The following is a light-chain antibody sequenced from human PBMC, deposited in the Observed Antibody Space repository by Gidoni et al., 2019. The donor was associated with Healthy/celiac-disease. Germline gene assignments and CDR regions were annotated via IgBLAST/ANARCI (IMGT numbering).Light chain of an antibody. J-gene: IGKJ4*01. CDR2: AAS. Sequence: DIQMTKSPSSLSASVGDRVDIPCRASQSISSYLNWYQQKPGNAPTLLIYAASSLQSGVPSRFSGSGSGTDFTLTISSLQPEDFATYYCQQSYSTPRTFGGGTKVEIK. CDR1: QSISSY. V-gene: IGKV1-39*01. CDR3: QQSYSTPRT.